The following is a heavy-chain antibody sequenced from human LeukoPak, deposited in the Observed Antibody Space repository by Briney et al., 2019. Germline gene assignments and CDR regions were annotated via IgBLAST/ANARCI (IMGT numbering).Heavy chain of an antibody. V-gene: IGHV4-38-2*02. Sequence: SESLSLTCSVSGYSISSGYYWGWIRQPPGEGLEWIGNIHHSGSTYYNPSLKSRVTISVDMSKNQFSLNLNSVTAADTAVYYCARDIDKTSMVFKSFDYWGQGTPVTVSS. CDR2: IHHSGST. CDR3: ARDIDKTSMVFKSFDY. CDR1: GYSISSGYY. J-gene: IGHJ4*02. D-gene: IGHD5-18*01.